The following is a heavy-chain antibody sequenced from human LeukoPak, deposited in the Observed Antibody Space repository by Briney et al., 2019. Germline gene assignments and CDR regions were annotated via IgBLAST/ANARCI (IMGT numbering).Heavy chain of an antibody. CDR2: ISGSGGST. CDR1: GFNLSSYG. J-gene: IGHJ4*02. V-gene: IGHV3-23*01. CDR3: AKEEGYS. Sequence: GSLRLSFGASGFNLSSYGISWVRRAPGKGLEWVSAISGSGGSTYYADSVKGRFTISRDNSKNTLYLQMNSLRAEDTAVYYCAKEEGYSWGQGTLVTVSS.